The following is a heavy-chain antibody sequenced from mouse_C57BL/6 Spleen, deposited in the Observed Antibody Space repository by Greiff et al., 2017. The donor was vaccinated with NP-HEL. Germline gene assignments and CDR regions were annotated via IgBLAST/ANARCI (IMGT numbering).Heavy chain of an antibody. V-gene: IGHV3-6*01. J-gene: IGHJ4*01. CDR3: ARERDGSSYDYAMDY. CDR2: ISYDGSN. D-gene: IGHD1-1*01. CDR1: GYSITSGYY. Sequence: VQLKESGPGLVKPSQSLSLTCSVTGYSITSGYYWNWIRQFPGNKLEWMGYISYDGSNNYNPSLKNRISITRDTSKNQFFLKLNSVTTEDTATYYCARERDGSSYDYAMDYWGQGTSVTVSS.